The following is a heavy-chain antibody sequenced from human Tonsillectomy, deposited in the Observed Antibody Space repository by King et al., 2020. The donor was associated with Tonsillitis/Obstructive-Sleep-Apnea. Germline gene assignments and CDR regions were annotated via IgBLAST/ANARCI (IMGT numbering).Heavy chain of an antibody. CDR2: FDPEDGET. CDR3: ATGPRRTMVQIYYYYMDV. V-gene: IGHV1-24*01. CDR1: GYTLTELS. D-gene: IGHD3-10*01. J-gene: IGHJ6*03. Sequence: VQLVESGAEVRKPGASVNVSCTVSGYTLTELSIHWVRQAPGKGLEWMGGFDPEDGETVYAQKFQGRVTMTEDTSTDTAYMELSSLRSEDTAVYYCATGPRRTMVQIYYYYMDVWGKGTTVTVSS.